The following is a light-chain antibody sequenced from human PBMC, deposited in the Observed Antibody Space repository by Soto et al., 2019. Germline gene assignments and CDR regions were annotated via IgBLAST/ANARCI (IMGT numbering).Light chain of an antibody. CDR1: QSINNL. J-gene: IGKJ1*01. Sequence: DVQMTQSPSTLSASVGDIVNTTCRASQSINNLLAWYQQKPGKAPKLLIYAASTLQSGVPSRFSGSGSGTDLTLTINSLQPEDFATYFCQQSYSLPWTFGPGTKVDIK. CDR2: AAS. CDR3: QQSYSLPWT. V-gene: IGKV1-39*01.